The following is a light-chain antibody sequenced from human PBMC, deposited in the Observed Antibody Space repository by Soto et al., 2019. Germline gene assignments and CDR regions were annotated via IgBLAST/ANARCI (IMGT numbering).Light chain of an antibody. CDR2: GAS. V-gene: IGKV3D-20*02. CDR3: QQRSNWPRWGALTQIT. CDR1: QRVNSSS. J-gene: IGKJ5*01. Sequence: IVLKIYPGTVSLAPEERTSRSCRARQRVNSSSLAWYQQKRGQAPRLLIHGASSRATGIPDRFSGSGSGTDFTLTISSLEPEDFAVYYGQQRSNWPRWGALTQITFGQGTRLEI.